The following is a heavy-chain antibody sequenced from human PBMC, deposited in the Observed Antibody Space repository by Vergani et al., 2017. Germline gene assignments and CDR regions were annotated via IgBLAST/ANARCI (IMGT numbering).Heavy chain of an antibody. CDR3: AKDRHSGRATGFFDY. V-gene: IGHV3-43*01. Sequence: EVQLVESGGVVVQPGGSLRLSCAASGFTFDDYTMHWVRQAPGKGLEWVSLISWDGGSTYYADSVKGRFTISRDNSKNSLYLQMNSLRTEDTALYYCAKDRHSGRATGFFDYWGQGTLVTVSS. CDR2: ISWDGGST. J-gene: IGHJ4*02. CDR1: GFTFDDYT. D-gene: IGHD1-1*01.